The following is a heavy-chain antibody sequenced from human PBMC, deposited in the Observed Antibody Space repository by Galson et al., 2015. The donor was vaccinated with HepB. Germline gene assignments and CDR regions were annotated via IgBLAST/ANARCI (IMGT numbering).Heavy chain of an antibody. D-gene: IGHD3-10*01. CDR2: INPDGSNK. V-gene: IGHV3-7*01. J-gene: IGHJ4*02. Sequence: SLRLSCAASGFIFSNHWVIWVRQAPGKGLEWVATINPDGSNKYYADSVKGRFTISRDNSKNTLYLQMNSLRAEDTAVYYCAVATMVRGEGGYWGQGTLVTVSS. CDR3: AVATMVRGEGGY. CDR1: GFIFSNHW.